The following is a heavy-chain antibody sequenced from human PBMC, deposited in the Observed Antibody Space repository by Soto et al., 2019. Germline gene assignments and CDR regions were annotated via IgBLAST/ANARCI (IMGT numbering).Heavy chain of an antibody. Sequence: QVQLQESGPGLVKPSETLSLTCTVSGGFVNSDTHSWSWIRHTPGKRLEWIGFIYSGGSTKNTSLRSRVPMSVDTSTIQFSQKLRSVIVADTAVYRCARFVRACSASTCSTRADVWGQGMTVTVAS. D-gene: IGHD3-10*02. J-gene: IGHJ6*02. V-gene: IGHV4-61*01. CDR2: IYSGGST. CDR1: GGFVNSDTHS. CDR3: ARFVRACSASTCSTRADV.